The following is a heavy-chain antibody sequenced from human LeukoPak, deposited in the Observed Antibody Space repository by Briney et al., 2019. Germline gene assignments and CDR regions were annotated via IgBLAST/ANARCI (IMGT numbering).Heavy chain of an antibody. V-gene: IGHV1-2*06. CDR2: IIPKSGDA. J-gene: IGHJ3*02. Sequence: ASVKVSCKASGYTFTGYYMHWVRQAPGQGLEWMGRIIPKSGDANYAQQSQGRIIMTRDTSSSTVYMEVIRLKSDDTAVYYCARSGSGSSWFGGTLWAFDIWGQGTMVTVSS. CDR3: ARSGSGSSWFGGTLWAFDI. CDR1: GYTFTGYY. D-gene: IGHD6-13*01.